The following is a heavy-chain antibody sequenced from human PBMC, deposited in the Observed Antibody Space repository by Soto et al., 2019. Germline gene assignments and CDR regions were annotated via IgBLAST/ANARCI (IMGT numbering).Heavy chain of an antibody. CDR3: ARHKTLTTVFDL. CDR1: GASISDYY. D-gene: IGHD4-17*01. V-gene: IGHV4-59*08. J-gene: IGHJ5*02. Sequence: SETLSLTCTVSGASISDYYWSWIRQPPGKGLEWIGYIHYSGNTVCHSSLKTRVTFSVDTPKNQFSLKLSSVTAADTAVYYCARHKTLTTVFDLWGQGTLVTVSS. CDR2: IHYSGNT.